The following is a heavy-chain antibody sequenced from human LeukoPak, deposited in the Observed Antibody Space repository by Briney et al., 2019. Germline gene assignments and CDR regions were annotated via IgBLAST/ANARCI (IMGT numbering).Heavy chain of an antibody. V-gene: IGHV1-18*01. D-gene: IGHD2-2*01. CDR3: ARVGYCSSTSCSDFDY. CDR1: GYTFTSYG. Sequence: ASVKVSCKASGYTFTSYGISWVRQAPGQGLERMGWISAYNGNTNYAQKLQGRVTMTTDTSTSTAYMELRSLRSDDTAVYYCARVGYCSSTSCSDFDYWGQGTLVTVSS. CDR2: ISAYNGNT. J-gene: IGHJ4*02.